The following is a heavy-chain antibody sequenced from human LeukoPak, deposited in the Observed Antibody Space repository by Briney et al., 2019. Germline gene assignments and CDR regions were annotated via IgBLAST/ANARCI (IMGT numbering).Heavy chain of an antibody. CDR2: ISGSSSYI. J-gene: IGHJ4*02. Sequence: KPGGSLRLSCAASGFTFSSYSMNWVRQAPGKGLEWIASISGSSSYIYYADSVKGRFTISRDNAKNSLYLQMNSLRAEDTAVYYCARGSYCSGGSCFDYWGQGTLVAVSS. V-gene: IGHV3-21*01. D-gene: IGHD2-15*01. CDR3: ARGSYCSGGSCFDY. CDR1: GFTFSSYS.